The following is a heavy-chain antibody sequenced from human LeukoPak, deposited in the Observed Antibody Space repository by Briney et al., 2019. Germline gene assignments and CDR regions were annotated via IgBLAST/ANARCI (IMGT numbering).Heavy chain of an antibody. CDR2: INPNSGGT. J-gene: IGHJ4*02. CDR3: ARAPRVVTMFSLPTSDY. D-gene: IGHD4-23*01. V-gene: IGHV1-2*06. CDR1: GYTFTGYY. Sequence: GASVKVSCKASGYTFTGYYMHWVRQAPGQGLEWMGRINPNSGGTNYAQKFQGRVTMTRDTSISTAYVELSRLRSDDTAVYYCARAPRVVTMFSLPTSDYWGQGTLVTVSS.